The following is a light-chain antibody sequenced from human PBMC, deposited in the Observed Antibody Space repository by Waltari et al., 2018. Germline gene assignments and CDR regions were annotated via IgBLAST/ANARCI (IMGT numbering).Light chain of an antibody. CDR2: DND. CDR1: RPNLGNKY. V-gene: IGLV1-51*01. J-gene: IGLJ3*02. CDR3: GTWDTSLSAWV. Sequence: QSVLTQPPSLSAAPGQKLTISCAARRPNLGNKYGPLYQQFPGTAPKLLIYDNDKRPSGIPDRFSASKSGTSATLGITGLQTGDEANYYCGTWDTSLSAWVFGGGTKLTVL.